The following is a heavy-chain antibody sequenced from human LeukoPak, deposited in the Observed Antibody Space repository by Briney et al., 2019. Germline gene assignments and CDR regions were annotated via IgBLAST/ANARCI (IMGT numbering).Heavy chain of an antibody. CDR3: ARDTDYYGSGRHGYFDH. CDR2: ISGSDGST. J-gene: IGHJ1*01. CDR1: GFTFSSYA. Sequence: GGSLRLSCAASGFTFSSYAMSWARQAPGKGLEWVSTISGSDGSTYYADSVKGRFTISRDNSKNTMYLQMNSLRAEDTAVYYCARDTDYYGSGRHGYFDHWGQGTLVTVSS. D-gene: IGHD3-10*01. V-gene: IGHV3-23*01.